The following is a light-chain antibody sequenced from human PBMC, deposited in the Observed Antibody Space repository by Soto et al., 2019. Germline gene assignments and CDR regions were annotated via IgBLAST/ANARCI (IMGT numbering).Light chain of an antibody. CDR2: WAS. Sequence: DIVMTQSPDSLAVSLGERATINCKSSQSVLYSSNNKNYLAWYQQKPGQPPKLRIYWASTRESGVPDRFSGSGSGTDFTLTISSLQAEDVAVYYCQQYYTGYTFGQGTKLEIK. J-gene: IGKJ2*01. CDR3: QQYYTGYT. CDR1: QSVLYSSNNKNY. V-gene: IGKV4-1*01.